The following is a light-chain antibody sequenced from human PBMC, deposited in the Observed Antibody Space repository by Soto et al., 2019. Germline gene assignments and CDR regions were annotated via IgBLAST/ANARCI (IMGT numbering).Light chain of an antibody. CDR1: LGIANY. CDR3: QKYNSAMWT. J-gene: IGKJ1*01. Sequence: DIQMTQSPPSLSASVGDRVTISCRASLGIANYVLWYQRRPGKVPKLLIYGASSLLSGVPSRFSGSGSGTDFTLTISSLQPEDVGTYYCQKYNSAMWTFGQGTKVDIK. V-gene: IGKV1-27*01. CDR2: GAS.